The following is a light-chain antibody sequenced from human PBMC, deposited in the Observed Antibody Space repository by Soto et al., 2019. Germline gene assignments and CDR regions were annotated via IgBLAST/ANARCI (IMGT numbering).Light chain of an antibody. CDR3: TSVTSSSTVK. J-gene: IGLJ2*01. Sequence: QSALTQPASVSGSPGQSITISCTGTSSDVGGYNYVSWYQHHPAKAPKLMIFEVSNRPSGVSPRFSGSKSGNTASLTISGLQTEDEADYYCTSVTSSSTVKFGGGTKVTVL. V-gene: IGLV2-14*01. CDR1: SSDVGGYNY. CDR2: EVS.